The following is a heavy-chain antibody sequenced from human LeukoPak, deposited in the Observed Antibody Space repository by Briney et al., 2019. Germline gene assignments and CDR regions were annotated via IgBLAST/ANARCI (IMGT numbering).Heavy chain of an antibody. Sequence: PGGSLRLSCAASGFTFDDYAMRWVRHAPGKGLEWVSGISWNSGSIDYADSVKGRFTISRDNAKNSLYLQMNSLRVEDTALYYCAKDRYSSNWYYFDYWGQGTLVTASS. CDR3: AKDRYSSNWYYFDY. D-gene: IGHD6-13*01. V-gene: IGHV3-9*01. CDR2: ISWNSGSI. J-gene: IGHJ4*02. CDR1: GFTFDDYA.